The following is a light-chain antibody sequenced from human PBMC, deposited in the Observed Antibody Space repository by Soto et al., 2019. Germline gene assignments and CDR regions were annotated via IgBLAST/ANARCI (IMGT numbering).Light chain of an antibody. CDR2: DVS. CDR3: SSYTTSNTRQIV. V-gene: IGLV2-14*01. CDR1: SSDVGGYNY. Sequence: QSALTQPASVSGSPGQSITISSTGTSSDVGGYNYVSWYQQHPGKAPKFMIYDVSNRPSGVSNRFSGSKSGNTASLTISGLQAEDEADYYCSSYTTSNTRQIVFGTGTKVTVL. J-gene: IGLJ1*01.